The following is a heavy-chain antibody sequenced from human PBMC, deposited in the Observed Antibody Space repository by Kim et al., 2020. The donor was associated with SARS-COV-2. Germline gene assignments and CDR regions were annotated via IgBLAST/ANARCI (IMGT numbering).Heavy chain of an antibody. CDR1: GYTFTSYD. V-gene: IGHV1-8*01. CDR3: ARVGSGGYQRYYYYYGMDV. J-gene: IGHJ6*02. Sequence: ASVKVSCKASGYTFTSYDINWVRQATGQGLEWMGWMNPNSGNTGYAQKFQGRVTMTRNTSISTAYMELSSLRSEDTAVYYCARVGSGGYQRYYYYYGMDVWGQGTTVTVSS. D-gene: IGHD2-15*01. CDR2: MNPNSGNT.